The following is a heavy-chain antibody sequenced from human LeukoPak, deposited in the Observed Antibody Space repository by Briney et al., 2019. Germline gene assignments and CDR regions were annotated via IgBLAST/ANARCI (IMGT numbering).Heavy chain of an antibody. CDR1: GGSISSSIYY. CDR2: IYYSGST. D-gene: IGHD3-22*01. J-gene: IGHJ4*02. CDR3: ASFYSYYGSKKGPLY. Sequence: SETLSLTCTVSGGSISSSIYYWGWIRQPPGKGLEWIGSIYYSGSTYYNPSLKSRVTISVDTSKNQFSLKLSSVTAADTAVYYCASFYSYYGSKKGPLYWGQGTLVTVSS. V-gene: IGHV4-39*01.